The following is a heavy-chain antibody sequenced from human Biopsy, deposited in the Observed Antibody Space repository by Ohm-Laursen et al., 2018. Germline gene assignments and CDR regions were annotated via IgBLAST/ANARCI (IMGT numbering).Heavy chain of an antibody. J-gene: IGHJ6*02. V-gene: IGHV4-38-2*01. D-gene: IGHD5-12*01. Sequence: SETLSLTCAVSGYSVTNDYYWGWIRQPPGKGLEWIGNIYYDGITYYKPSLKSRVAMSVDTSKNQFSLSLTSVTAADTAVYYCARVAGGYAYYYGMDVWGQGTTVMVSS. CDR1: GYSVTNDYY. CDR2: IYYDGIT. CDR3: ARVAGGYAYYYGMDV.